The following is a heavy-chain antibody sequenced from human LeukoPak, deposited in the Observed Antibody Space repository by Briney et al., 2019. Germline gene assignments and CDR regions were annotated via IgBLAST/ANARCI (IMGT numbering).Heavy chain of an antibody. D-gene: IGHD4-11*01. V-gene: IGHV4-39*01. Sequence: PSETLSLTCTVSGGSISSSNYYWGWIRQPPGKGLEWIGSVYYSGSTYYNPSLKSRVTISVDTSKNQFSLKLSSVTAADTAVYYCARNMTALTTGVVPRHDAFDIWGQGTMVTVSS. CDR2: VYYSGST. J-gene: IGHJ3*02. CDR3: ARNMTALTTGVVPRHDAFDI. CDR1: GGSISSSNYY.